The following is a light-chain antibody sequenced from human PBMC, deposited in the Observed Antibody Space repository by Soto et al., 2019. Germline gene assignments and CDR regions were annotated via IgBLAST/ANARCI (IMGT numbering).Light chain of an antibody. CDR2: AAS. CDR3: QKYNSAPWT. CDR1: QDINNY. Sequence: DIQMTQSPSSLSASVGDRVTITCRASQDINNYLAWYQQIPGKVPKLLIYAASTLQSGVPSRFSGSGSGTDFTLTISSLQLEDVATYYCQKYNSAPWTYGHGTKVEIK. V-gene: IGKV1-27*01. J-gene: IGKJ1*01.